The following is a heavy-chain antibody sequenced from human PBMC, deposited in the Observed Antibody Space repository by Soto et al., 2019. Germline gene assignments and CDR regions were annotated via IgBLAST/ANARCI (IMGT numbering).Heavy chain of an antibody. CDR2: INSDGSST. J-gene: IGHJ4*02. CDR3: ARGGSWGQNAHY. Sequence: EVQLVESGGGLVQPGGSLRLSCAASGFTFSSYWMHWVRQTPGKGLVWVSRINSDGSSTSYADSVTGRFTISRDNATNTLYRQMNSLRAEDTAVYYCARGGSWGQNAHYWGQGTLVTVSS. CDR1: GFTFSSYW. V-gene: IGHV3-74*01. D-gene: IGHD6-13*01.